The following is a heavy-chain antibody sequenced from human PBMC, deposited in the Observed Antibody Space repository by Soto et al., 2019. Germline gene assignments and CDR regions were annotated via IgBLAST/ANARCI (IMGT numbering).Heavy chain of an antibody. CDR2: INHSGST. CDR1: GGSFSGYY. CDR3: AVQAFMVRGGQAGDYGMDV. V-gene: IGHV4-34*01. D-gene: IGHD3-10*01. J-gene: IGHJ6*02. Sequence: SETLSLTCAVYGGSFSGYYWSWIRQPPGKGLEWIGEINHSGSTNYNPSLKSRVTISVDTSKNQFSLKLSSVTAADTAVYYCAVQAFMVRGGQAGDYGMDVWGQGTTVTVSS.